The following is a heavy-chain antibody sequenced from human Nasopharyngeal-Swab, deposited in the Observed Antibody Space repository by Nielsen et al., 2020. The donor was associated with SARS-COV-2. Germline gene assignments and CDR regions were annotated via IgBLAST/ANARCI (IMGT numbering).Heavy chain of an antibody. CDR3: ARESVVTGMDDATDI. V-gene: IGHV3-7*04. CDR1: GFLFSNSY. Sequence: GESLNISCAASGFLFSNSYMTWVRQPPGTGLGWVANIKHGGSEQFYVDSVKGRFTISREDAKNSVYLQMISLRAEDTAVYYCARESVVTGMDDATDIWGQGTMVTVSS. D-gene: IGHD2-21*02. CDR2: IKHGGSEQ. J-gene: IGHJ3*02.